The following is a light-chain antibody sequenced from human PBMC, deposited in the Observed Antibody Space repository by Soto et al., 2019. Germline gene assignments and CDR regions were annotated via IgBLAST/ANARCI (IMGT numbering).Light chain of an antibody. CDR3: QQSYSTPWT. Sequence: DIQMTQSPSSLSASVGDRVTITCRASQSISSYLNLYQQKPVKAPKLLIYAASSLQSGVPSRFSGSGSGTDFTLIISSLQPEDFATYYCQQSYSTPWTFGQGTKVEIK. V-gene: IGKV1-39*01. J-gene: IGKJ1*01. CDR2: AAS. CDR1: QSISSY.